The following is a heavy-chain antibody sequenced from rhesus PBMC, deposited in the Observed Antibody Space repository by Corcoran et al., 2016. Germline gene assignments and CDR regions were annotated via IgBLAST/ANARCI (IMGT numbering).Heavy chain of an antibody. J-gene: IGHJ4*01. D-gene: IGHD7-45*01. Sequence: QVQLQESGPGLVKPSETLSVTGAVSSDSFTIRRWSWTRPAPGKGLEWIGNILGSGGSNSYNPSLKTRVTLSVDASKNQFSLKVNSMTAADTAVYYCASDHWGSVDYWGQGVLVTVSS. CDR3: ASDHWGSVDY. CDR2: ILGSGGSN. V-gene: IGHV4-169*02. CDR1: SDSFTIRR.